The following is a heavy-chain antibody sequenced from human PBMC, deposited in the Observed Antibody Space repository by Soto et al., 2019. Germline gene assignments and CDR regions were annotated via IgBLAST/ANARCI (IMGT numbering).Heavy chain of an antibody. D-gene: IGHD2-21*02. Sequence: PSETLSLTCTVSGGSISSGGYYWNWIRQYPGKGLEWIAYIYQSGTPYYNPSLKSRATISIDRSKNQFSLMLDSVTAADTAVYYCARDLRLDASGPGTRVTVSS. J-gene: IGHJ5*02. V-gene: IGHV4-31*03. CDR3: ARDLRLDA. CDR2: IYQSGTP. CDR1: GGSISSGGYY.